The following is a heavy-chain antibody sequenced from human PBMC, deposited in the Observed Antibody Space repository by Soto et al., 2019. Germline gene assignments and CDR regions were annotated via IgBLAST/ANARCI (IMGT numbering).Heavy chain of an antibody. CDR3: ARDATSSGWYVPPYYYYYGMDV. J-gene: IGHJ6*02. Sequence: GSLRLSCAASGFTFSSYGMHWVRQAPGKGLEWVAVIWYDGSNKYYADSVKGRFTISRDNSKNTLYLQMNSLRAEDTAVYYCARDATSSGWYVPPYYYYYGMDVWGQGTTVTVSS. V-gene: IGHV3-33*01. D-gene: IGHD6-19*01. CDR1: GFTFSSYG. CDR2: IWYDGSNK.